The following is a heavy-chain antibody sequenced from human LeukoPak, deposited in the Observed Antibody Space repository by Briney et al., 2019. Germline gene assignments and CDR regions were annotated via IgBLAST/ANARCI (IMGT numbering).Heavy chain of an antibody. J-gene: IGHJ4*02. Sequence: PGGSLRLSCAASGFTVSSNYMSWVRQAPGKGLEWVSVIYSGGSTYCADSVKGRFTISRDNSKNTLYLQMNSLRAEDTAVYYCARAPGVVRGVPYYYFDYWGQGTLVTVSS. CDR3: ARAPGVVRGVPYYYFDY. CDR1: GFTVSSNY. CDR2: IYSGGST. V-gene: IGHV3-66*01. D-gene: IGHD3-10*01.